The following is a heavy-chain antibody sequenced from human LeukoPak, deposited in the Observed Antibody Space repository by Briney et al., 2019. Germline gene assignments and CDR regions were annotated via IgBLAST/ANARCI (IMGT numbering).Heavy chain of an antibody. Sequence: PADTLSLTCIISDDSISSSTYYWGWIRQPPGKGLEWIGSIYYSGNTYYNASLKSQVSISIDTSKNRFSLKLTSVTAADTAVYYCARQTGSGLFILPGGQGTLVTVSS. CDR2: IYYSGNT. J-gene: IGHJ4*02. D-gene: IGHD3/OR15-3a*01. CDR3: ARQTGSGLFILP. CDR1: DDSISSSTYY. V-gene: IGHV4-39*01.